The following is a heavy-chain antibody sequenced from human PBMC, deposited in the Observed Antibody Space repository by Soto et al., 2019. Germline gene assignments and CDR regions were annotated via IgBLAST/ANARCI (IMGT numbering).Heavy chain of an antibody. CDR2: ISYDGSNK. CDR1: GFTFSSYA. J-gene: IGHJ4*02. V-gene: IGHV3-30-3*01. Sequence: QVQLVESGGGVVQPGRSLRLSCAASGFTFSSYAMHWVRQAPGKGLEWVAVISYDGSNKYYADSVKGRFTISRDNSKNTLYLQMNSLRAEDTAVYYCARDPGLGYCTSGVCYAGDYWGQGTLVTVSS. CDR3: ARDPGLGYCTSGVCYAGDY. D-gene: IGHD2-8*01.